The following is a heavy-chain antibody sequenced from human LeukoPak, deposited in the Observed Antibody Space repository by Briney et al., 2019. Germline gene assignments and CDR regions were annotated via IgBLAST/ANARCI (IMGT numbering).Heavy chain of an antibody. J-gene: IGHJ4*02. CDR1: GFTFSSYA. D-gene: IGHD4-23*01. CDR2: ISYDGSNK. Sequence: GGSLRLSCAASGFTFSSYAMHWIRQAPGKGLEWVAVISYDGSNKYYADSVKGRFTISRDNSKNTLYLQMNSLRAEDTAVYYCAKDQGGNYLGGDYWGQGTLVTVSS. V-gene: IGHV3-30-3*01. CDR3: AKDQGGNYLGGDY.